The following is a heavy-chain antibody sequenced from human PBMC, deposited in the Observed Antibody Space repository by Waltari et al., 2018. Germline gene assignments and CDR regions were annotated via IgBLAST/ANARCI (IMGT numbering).Heavy chain of an antibody. V-gene: IGHV4-4*07. CDR2: IHTSGST. Sequence: QVELQESGPALVKPSEPLSLTCTVAGGSISSYHWSWTRQPAGKGLGWIGRIHTSGSTNYNPSLKSRVTMSVDTSKNQFSLKLSSVTAADTAVYYCARVGVGPPHAFDIWGQGTMVTVSS. CDR1: GGSISSYH. D-gene: IGHD3-16*01. CDR3: ARVGVGPPHAFDI. J-gene: IGHJ3*02.